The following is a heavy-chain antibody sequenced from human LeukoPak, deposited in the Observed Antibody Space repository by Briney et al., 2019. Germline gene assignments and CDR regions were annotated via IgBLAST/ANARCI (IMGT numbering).Heavy chain of an antibody. CDR3: ARCPRSSWYGIGY. Sequence: PSETLSLTCAVYGGSFSGYYWSWIRQPPGKGLEWIGEINHSGSTNYNPSLKSRVTISVDTSKNQFSLKLSSVTAADTAVYYCARCPRSSWYGIGYWGQGTLVTVSS. J-gene: IGHJ4*02. CDR2: INHSGST. V-gene: IGHV4-34*01. D-gene: IGHD6-13*01. CDR1: GGSFSGYY.